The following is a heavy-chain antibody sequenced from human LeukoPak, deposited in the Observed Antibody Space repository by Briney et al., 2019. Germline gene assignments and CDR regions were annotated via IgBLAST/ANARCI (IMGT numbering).Heavy chain of an antibody. V-gene: IGHV1-8*01. CDR3: ARSTVAAPQRWVY. CDR1: GYTFTSYD. Sequence: ASVKVSCKASGYTFTSYDINWVRQATGQGREWMGWRNPNSGNTGYAQKFQGRVTMTRNTSISTAYMELSSLRSEDTAVYYCARSTVAAPQRWVYWGQGTLVTVSS. D-gene: IGHD4-17*01. CDR2: RNPNSGNT. J-gene: IGHJ4*02.